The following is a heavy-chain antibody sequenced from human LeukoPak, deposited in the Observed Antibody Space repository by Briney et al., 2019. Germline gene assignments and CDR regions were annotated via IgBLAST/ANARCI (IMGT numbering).Heavy chain of an antibody. J-gene: IGHJ4*02. V-gene: IGHV4-30-4*01. CDR1: GGSISSGDYY. Sequence: PSQTLSLTCTVSGGSISSGDYYWSWIRQPPGKGLEWIGYIYYSGSTYYNPSLKSRVTISVDTSKNQFSLKLSSVTAADTAVYYCARETYYYGSGSYQGFDYWGQGTLVTVSS. CDR2: IYYSGST. CDR3: ARETYYYGSGSYQGFDY. D-gene: IGHD3-10*01.